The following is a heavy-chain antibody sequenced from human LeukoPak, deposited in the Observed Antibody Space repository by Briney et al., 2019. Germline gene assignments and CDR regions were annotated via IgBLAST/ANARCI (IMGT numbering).Heavy chain of an antibody. CDR1: GYTFTIYG. CDR2: ISAYGNT. V-gene: IGHV1-18*01. J-gene: IGHJ4*02. D-gene: IGHD2-15*01. CDR3: ARGIIGYYFDY. Sequence: ASVKVSRKTSGYTFTIYGISWVRQAPGQGLEWMGLISAYGNTNYAQNLQGRVTMTTDTSTSTAYMELRSPRSDDTAVYYCARGIIGYYFDYWGQGTLVTVSS.